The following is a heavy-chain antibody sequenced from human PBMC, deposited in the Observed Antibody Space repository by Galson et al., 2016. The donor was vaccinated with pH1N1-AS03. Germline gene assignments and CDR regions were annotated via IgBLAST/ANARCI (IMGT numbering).Heavy chain of an antibody. V-gene: IGHV5-51*01. CDR2: IFPGDSDT. CDR3: ARRAYGDYVAYFDY. D-gene: IGHD4-17*01. Sequence: QSGAEVKKPGESLKISCKGSGYTFTKYWIGWVRQMPGKGLEWMGIIFPGDSDTRYRPSFQGQVTISADKSISTAYLQLNSLKASDTAMYYCARRAYGDYVAYFDYWGQGTLVTVSS. CDR1: GYTFTKYW. J-gene: IGHJ4*02.